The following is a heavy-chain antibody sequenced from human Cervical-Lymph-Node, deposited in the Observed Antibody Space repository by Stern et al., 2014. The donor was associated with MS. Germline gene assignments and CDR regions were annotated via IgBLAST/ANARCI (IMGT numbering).Heavy chain of an antibody. CDR2: IYYSGST. J-gene: IGHJ4*02. CDR1: GGSINSGGHY. D-gene: IGHD6-6*01. V-gene: IGHV4-31*03. Sequence: VQLQESGPGLVKPSQTLSLTCSVSGGSINSGGHYWSWLRQHTGKGLVWIGYIYYSGSTYYNPSLEGRVAISMDKSKNQFSLTLTSVTAADTAVYYCARDNGQLVQIYWGQGTLVTVSS. CDR3: ARDNGQLVQIY.